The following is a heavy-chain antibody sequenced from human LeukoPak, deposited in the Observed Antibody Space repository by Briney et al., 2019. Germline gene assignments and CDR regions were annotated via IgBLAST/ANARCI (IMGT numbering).Heavy chain of an antibody. CDR1: GGTFSSYA. CDR2: IIPIFGTA. Sequence: SVKVSCKASGGTFSSYAISWVRQAPGQGLEWMGRIIPIFGTANYAQKFQGRVSITTDESTSTAYMELSSLRSEDTAVYYCARDRISPRTGDNPYYFDYWGQGTLVTVSS. V-gene: IGHV1-69*05. D-gene: IGHD7-27*01. CDR3: ARDRISPRTGDNPYYFDY. J-gene: IGHJ4*02.